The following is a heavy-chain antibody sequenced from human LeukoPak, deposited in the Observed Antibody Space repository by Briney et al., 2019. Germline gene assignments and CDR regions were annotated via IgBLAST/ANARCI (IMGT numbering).Heavy chain of an antibody. CDR2: ISSSSSTI. CDR1: GFTFSSYS. D-gene: IGHD4-23*01. J-gene: IGHJ4*02. Sequence: GGSLRLSCAASGFTFSSYSMNWVRQAPGKGLEWVSYISSSSSTIYYADSVKGRFTISRDNAKNSLYLQMNSLRAEDTAVYYCAKDTVVTLDYWGQGTLVTVSS. CDR3: AKDTVVTLDY. V-gene: IGHV3-48*04.